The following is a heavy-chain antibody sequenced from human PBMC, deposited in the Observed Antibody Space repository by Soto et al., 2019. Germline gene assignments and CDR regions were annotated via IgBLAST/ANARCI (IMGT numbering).Heavy chain of an antibody. CDR3: TRDFQGPLDYGMDV. CDR2: VKYDGSQT. CDR1: GXTFSSYW. J-gene: IGHJ6*02. Sequence: GSLRVSCADSGXTFSSYWMSWVRQAPGQGLEWVANVKYDGSQTYYVGSVKGRFTISRDNAKNSLYLQMNSLRPEDTAVYYCTRDFQGPLDYGMDVWGQGTTGTVS. D-gene: IGHD1-1*01. V-gene: IGHV3-7*01.